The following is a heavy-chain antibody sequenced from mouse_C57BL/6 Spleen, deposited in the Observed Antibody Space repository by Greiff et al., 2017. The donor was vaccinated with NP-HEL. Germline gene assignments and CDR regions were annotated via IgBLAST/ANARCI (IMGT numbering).Heavy chain of an antibody. CDR2: IWTGGGT. CDR1: GFSLTSYA. CDR3: ARNGLLREYYFDY. J-gene: IGHJ2*01. Sequence: VKLVESGPGLVAPSQSLSITCTVSGFSLTSYAISWVRRPPGKGLEWLGVIWTGGGTNYNSALKSRLSISKDNSKSQVFLKMNSLQTDDTARYYCARNGLLREYYFDYWGQGTTLTVSS. V-gene: IGHV2-9-1*01. D-gene: IGHD1-1*01.